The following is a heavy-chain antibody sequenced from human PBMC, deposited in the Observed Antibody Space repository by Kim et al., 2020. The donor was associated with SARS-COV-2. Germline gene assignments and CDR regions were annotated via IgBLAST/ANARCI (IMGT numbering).Heavy chain of an antibody. CDR2: INHSGST. CDR1: GGSFSGYY. Sequence: SETLSLTCAVYGGSFSGYYWSWIRQPPGKGLEWIGEINHSGSTNYNPSLKSRVTISVDTSKNQFSLKLSSVTAADTAVYYCARRFRGVIVVVITKGSAFDIWGQGTMVTVSS. D-gene: IGHD3-22*01. V-gene: IGHV4-34*01. J-gene: IGHJ3*02. CDR3: ARRFRGVIVVVITKGSAFDI.